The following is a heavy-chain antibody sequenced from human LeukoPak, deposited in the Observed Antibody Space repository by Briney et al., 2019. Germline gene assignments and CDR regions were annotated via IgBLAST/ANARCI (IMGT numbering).Heavy chain of an antibody. Sequence: ASAKVSCKASGYTFTSYYMHWVRQAPGQGLEWMGIINPSGGSTSYAQKFQGRVTMTRDTSTSTVYMELSSLRSEDTAVYYCARVPTLTSDYGDYVLDYWGQGTLVTVSS. CDR1: GYTFTSYY. J-gene: IGHJ4*02. CDR3: ARVPTLTSDYGDYVLDY. V-gene: IGHV1-46*01. CDR2: INPSGGST. D-gene: IGHD4-17*01.